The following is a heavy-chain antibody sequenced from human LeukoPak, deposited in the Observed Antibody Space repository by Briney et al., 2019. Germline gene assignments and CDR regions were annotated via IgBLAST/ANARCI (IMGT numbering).Heavy chain of an antibody. D-gene: IGHD3-22*01. CDR2: IKHSGST. CDR1: GGSFSGYY. V-gene: IGHV4-34*01. Sequence: SETLSLTCAVYGGSFSGYYWSWIRHPPGKGLEWIGEIKHSGSTNYNPSLKSRVTISVDTSKNQFSLKLSSVTAADTAVYYCARGRYYYDSSGYFHSRTYYFDYWGQGTLVTVSS. CDR3: ARGRYYYDSSGYFHSRTYYFDY. J-gene: IGHJ4*02.